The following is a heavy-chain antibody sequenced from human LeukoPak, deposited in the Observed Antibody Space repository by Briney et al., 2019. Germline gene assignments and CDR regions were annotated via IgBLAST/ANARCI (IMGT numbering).Heavy chain of an antibody. CDR3: ARQLGYCSDGSCYFDY. CDR2: ISTSGDST. J-gene: IGHJ4*02. D-gene: IGHD2-15*01. CDR1: GFTFNNYA. Sequence: GGSLRLSCAASGFTFNNYAMSWVRQAPGRGLEWVSAISTSGDSTYSADSVMGRFTISRDNSKNTLHLQMNSLRPEDTAVYHCARQLGYCSDGSCYFDYWGQGTLVTVPS. V-gene: IGHV3-23*01.